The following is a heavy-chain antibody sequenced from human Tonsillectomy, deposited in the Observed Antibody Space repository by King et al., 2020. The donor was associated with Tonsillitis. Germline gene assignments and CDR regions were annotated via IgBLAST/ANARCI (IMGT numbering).Heavy chain of an antibody. CDR2: ISAYSGYT. J-gene: IGHJ4*02. CDR1: GYTFTSYG. Sequence: QLVQSGAEVKKPGASVKVSCKASGYTFTSYGFSWVRQAPGQGLDWMGWISAYSGYTKYAQKLQGRVTMTTDTSTSTAYMELRSLRSDDTALYYCARDVERGYSGYDSFDYWGQGTLVTVSS. CDR3: ARDVERGYSGYDSFDY. V-gene: IGHV1-18*04. D-gene: IGHD5-12*01.